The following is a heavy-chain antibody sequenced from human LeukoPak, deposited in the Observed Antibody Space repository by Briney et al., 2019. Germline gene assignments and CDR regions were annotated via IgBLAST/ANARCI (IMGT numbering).Heavy chain of an antibody. J-gene: IGHJ4*02. V-gene: IGHV1-69*04. D-gene: IGHD2-21*02. CDR1: GGTFSSYA. CDR2: IIPILGIA. Sequence: SVKVSCKASGGTFSSYAISWVRQAPGQGLEWMGRIIPILGIANYAQKFQGRVTITADKSTSTAYMELSSLRSDDTAVYYCARGGSTDSIHSCGGNCYFLDYWGQGTLVTVSS. CDR3: ARGGSTDSIHSCGGNCYFLDY.